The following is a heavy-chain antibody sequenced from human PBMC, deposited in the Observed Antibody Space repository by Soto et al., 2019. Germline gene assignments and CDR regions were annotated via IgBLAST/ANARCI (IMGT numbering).Heavy chain of an antibody. Sequence: QVQLVQSGAEVKKPGASVKVSCKASGYTFTSYDINWVRQATGQGLEWMGWMNPNSGNTGYAQKFQGRVTMTRNTSISTAYMEVSSLRSEDTAVYYCARGSPRYDYIWGSYRDYYYYYYMDVWGKGTTVTVSS. D-gene: IGHD3-16*02. J-gene: IGHJ6*03. V-gene: IGHV1-8*01. CDR3: ARGSPRYDYIWGSYRDYYYYYYMDV. CDR1: GYTFTSYD. CDR2: MNPNSGNT.